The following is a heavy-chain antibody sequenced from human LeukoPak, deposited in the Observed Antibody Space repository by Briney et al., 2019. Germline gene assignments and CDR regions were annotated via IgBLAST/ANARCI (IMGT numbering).Heavy chain of an antibody. V-gene: IGHV4-59*01. CDR3: ARDSRGDTAFDI. D-gene: IGHD2-21*01. CDR1: GGSISSFY. J-gene: IGHJ3*02. CDR2: IYYSGST. Sequence: SETLSLTCTVYGGSISSFYWSWIRQPPGEGLEWIGYIYYSGSTNYNPSLRSRATISVDTSKNQFSLKLSSVTAADTAVYYCARDSRGDTAFDIWGQGTMVTVSS.